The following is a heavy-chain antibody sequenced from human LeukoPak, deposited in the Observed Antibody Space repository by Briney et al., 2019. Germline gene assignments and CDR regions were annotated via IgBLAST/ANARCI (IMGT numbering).Heavy chain of an antibody. V-gene: IGHV3-30*02. J-gene: IGHJ6*02. Sequence: PGGSLRLSCAASGFTFSNYGMHWVRQAPDKGLEWVAFIQNDGSDKHYADSVEGRFTISRDNSKNTLYLQMNSLRAEDTAVYYCAKATEDYYYGMDVWGQGTTVTVSS. CDR1: GFTFSNYG. D-gene: IGHD4-17*01. CDR3: AKATEDYYYGMDV. CDR2: IQNDGSDK.